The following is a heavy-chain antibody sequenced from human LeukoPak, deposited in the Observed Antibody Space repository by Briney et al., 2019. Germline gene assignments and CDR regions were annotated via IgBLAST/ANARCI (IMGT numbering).Heavy chain of an antibody. CDR2: IYYSGST. D-gene: IGHD2-2*01. CDR3: ARCRVHCSSTSCYGNWFDP. Sequence: GXSIXXGGYXWSWIRQHPGKGLEWIGYIYYSGSTYYNPSLKSRVTISVDTSKNQFSLKLSSVTAADTAVYYCARCRVHCSSTSCYGNWFDPWGQGTLVTVSS. V-gene: IGHV4-31*02. J-gene: IGHJ5*02. CDR1: GXSIXXGGYX.